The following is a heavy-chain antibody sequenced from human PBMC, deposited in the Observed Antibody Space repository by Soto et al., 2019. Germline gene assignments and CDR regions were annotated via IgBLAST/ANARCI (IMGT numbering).Heavy chain of an antibody. CDR1: GGSISSGNYY. J-gene: IGHJ4*02. D-gene: IGHD2-21*01. CDR3: ARGAGDRYGDYDDY. V-gene: IGHV4-30-4*01. CDR2: IYYSGST. Sequence: QVQLQESGPGLVKPSQTLSLTCTVSGGSISSGNYYWSWIRQLPGKGLEWIGYIYYSGSTYYNPSLTSRVTTSVDTSKNQFSLKLSSVTAANTAVYYCARGAGDRYGDYDDYWGQRSLVTVSS.